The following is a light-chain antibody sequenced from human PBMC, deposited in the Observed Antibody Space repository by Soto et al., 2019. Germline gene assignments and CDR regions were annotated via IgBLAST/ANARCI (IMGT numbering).Light chain of an antibody. CDR3: QQRHMWPIT. CDR1: QSFRGL. CDR2: DAY. J-gene: IGKJ5*01. Sequence: EVVLTQSPVTLSLSPGEIATLSCRASQSFRGLLAWYQQKPGQDPRLLIYDAYNSATGIPPRFSGSGSGTYFTLTIISLEPEDTAVYYFQQRHMWPITFGQGTRLEIK. V-gene: IGKV3-11*01.